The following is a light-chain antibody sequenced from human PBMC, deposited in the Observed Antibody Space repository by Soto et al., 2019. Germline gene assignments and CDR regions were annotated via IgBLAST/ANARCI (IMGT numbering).Light chain of an antibody. V-gene: IGKV4-1*01. Sequence: DIVMTQSPDSLAVSLGERATINCKSSQRVLYSSTNKNYLAWYQQKPGQPPKLLIYWASTRESGVPDRFSGSGSGTDFTLTISSLQAEDVAVYYCQQYDSTPYTFGQGTKLEIK. CDR2: WAS. CDR1: QRVLYSSTNKNY. J-gene: IGKJ2*01. CDR3: QQYDSTPYT.